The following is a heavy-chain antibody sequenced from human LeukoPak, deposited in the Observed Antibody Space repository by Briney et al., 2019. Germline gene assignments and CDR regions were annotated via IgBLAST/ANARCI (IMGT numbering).Heavy chain of an antibody. J-gene: IGHJ6*04. Sequence: SETLSLTCTVSGGSISSYYRSWIRQPPGKGLEWIGYIYYSGSTNYNPSLKSRVTISVDTSKNQFSLKLSSVTAADTAVYYCARVPDGGMDVWGKGTTVTVSS. CDR2: IYYSGST. V-gene: IGHV4-59*01. CDR1: GGSISSYY. CDR3: ARVPDGGMDV.